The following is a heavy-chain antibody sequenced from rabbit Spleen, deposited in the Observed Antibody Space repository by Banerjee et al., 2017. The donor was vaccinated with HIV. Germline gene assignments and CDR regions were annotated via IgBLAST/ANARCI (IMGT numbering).Heavy chain of an antibody. CDR2: IDSGDIST. CDR1: GFDFSNYNF. Sequence: QEQLVESGGGLVQPEGSLTLTCTASGFDFSNYNFMCWVHQAPGKGLEWIACIDSGDISTYYASWAKGRFTISETSSTTVTLQMTSLTAADTATYFCARDPVIAGSAYYDLWGPGTLVTVS. J-gene: IGHJ4*01. CDR3: ARDPVIAGSAYYDL. D-gene: IGHD8-1*01. V-gene: IGHV1S45*01.